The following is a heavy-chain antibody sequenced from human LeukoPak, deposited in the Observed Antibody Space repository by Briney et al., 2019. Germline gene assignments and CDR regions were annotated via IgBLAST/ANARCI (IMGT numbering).Heavy chain of an antibody. V-gene: IGHV3-53*01. CDR2: IYSGGST. CDR1: GFTVSNNY. CDR3: ARRPTDYGDSPFDY. Sequence: GGSLRLSCAASGFTVSNNYMSWVRQAPGKGLEWVSVIYSGGSTYYADSVKGRFTISRDNSKNTLYLQMNSLRAEDTAVYYCARRPTDYGDSPFDYWGQGTLVTVSS. J-gene: IGHJ4*02. D-gene: IGHD4-17*01.